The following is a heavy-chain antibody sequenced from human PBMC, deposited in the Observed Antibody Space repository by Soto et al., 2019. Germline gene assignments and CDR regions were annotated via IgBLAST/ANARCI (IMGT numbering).Heavy chain of an antibody. CDR3: AKNTRPLRGVNNWFDP. D-gene: IGHD3-10*01. CDR1: GFTFSSYA. CDR2: ISGSGGST. V-gene: IGHV3-23*01. Sequence: EVQLLESGGGLVQPGGSLRLSCAASGFTFSSYAMSWVRQAPGKGLEWVSAISGSGGSTYYADSVKGRFTISRDNSKNTLYLQMNSLRAEDTAVYYCAKNTRPLRGVNNWFDPWGQGTLVTVSS. J-gene: IGHJ5*02.